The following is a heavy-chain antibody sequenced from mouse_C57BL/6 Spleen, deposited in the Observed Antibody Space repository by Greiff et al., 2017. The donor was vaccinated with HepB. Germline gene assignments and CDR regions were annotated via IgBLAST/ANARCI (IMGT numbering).Heavy chain of an antibody. J-gene: IGHJ2*01. V-gene: IGHV1-7*01. Sequence: QVQLQQSGAELAKPGASVKLSCKASGYTFTSYWMHWVNQRPGQGLEWIGYINPSSGYTKYNQKFKDKATLTADKSSSTAYMQLSSLTYEDSAVYYCARSGGSYSNYVQEYYFDYWGQGTTLTVSS. D-gene: IGHD2-5*01. CDR2: INPSSGYT. CDR3: ARSGGSYSNYVQEYYFDY. CDR1: GYTFTSYW.